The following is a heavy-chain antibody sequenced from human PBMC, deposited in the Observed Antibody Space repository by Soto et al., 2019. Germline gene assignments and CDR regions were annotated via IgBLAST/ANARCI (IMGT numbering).Heavy chain of an antibody. V-gene: IGHV3-33*08. Sequence: QVQLVESGGGVIQPGKSLRLSCSASGFAFSTYGMHWVRQAPGKGLEWVAVIWADGSRQFYGDSVKGRFTISRANSKNTLYLQMTRLRVDDTAVYCRVGGTGYWGLSDYWGQGTLVTVSS. CDR3: VGGTGYWGLSDY. J-gene: IGHJ4*02. CDR2: IWADGSRQ. CDR1: GFAFSTYG. D-gene: IGHD3-9*01.